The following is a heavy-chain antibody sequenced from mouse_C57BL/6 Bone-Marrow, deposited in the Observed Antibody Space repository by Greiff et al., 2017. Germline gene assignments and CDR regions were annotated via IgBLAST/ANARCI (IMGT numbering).Heavy chain of an antibody. CDR1: GFTFSDYY. J-gene: IGHJ3*01. V-gene: IGHV5-12*01. Sequence: EVKLVESGGGLVQPGGSLKLSCAASGFTFSDYYMYWVRQTPEKRLEWVAYISNGGGSTYYPDTVKGRFTVSRDKAKNTLYLQMRRLKSEDTSMYYCARHGVKTGFAYWGQGTLVTVSA. D-gene: IGHD2-2*01. CDR3: ARHGVKTGFAY. CDR2: ISNGGGST.